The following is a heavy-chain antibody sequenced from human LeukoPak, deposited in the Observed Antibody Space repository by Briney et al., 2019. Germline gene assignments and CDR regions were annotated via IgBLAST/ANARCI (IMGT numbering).Heavy chain of an antibody. D-gene: IGHD3-10*01. J-gene: IGHJ4*02. Sequence: GGSLRLSCAASGFTFSSYAMSWVRQAPGKGLEWVSAISGSGGSSYYADSVKGRFTISRDNPKNTLYLQMNSLRAEDTALYYCAKAVLLWFGGGFDYWGQGTLVTVSS. CDR3: AKAVLLWFGGGFDY. CDR1: GFTFSSYA. CDR2: ISGSGGSS. V-gene: IGHV3-23*01.